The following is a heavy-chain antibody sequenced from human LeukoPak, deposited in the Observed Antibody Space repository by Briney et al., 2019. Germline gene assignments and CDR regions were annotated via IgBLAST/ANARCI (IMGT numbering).Heavy chain of an antibody. CDR3: AKDLRSRIAAAGAPDY. D-gene: IGHD6-13*01. CDR2: IRYDGGNQ. CDR1: GFTFGSYG. V-gene: IGHV3-30*02. J-gene: IGHJ4*02. Sequence: GGSLRLSCAASGFTFGSYGMHWVRRTPGKGMECVAFIRYDGGNQYYTDSVKGRFTISRDNSKNTIYLQMNSLRAEDTAVYYCAKDLRSRIAAAGAPDYWGQGTLVTVSS.